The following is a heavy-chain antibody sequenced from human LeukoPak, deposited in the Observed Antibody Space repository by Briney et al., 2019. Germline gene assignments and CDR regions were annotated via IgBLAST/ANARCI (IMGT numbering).Heavy chain of an antibody. D-gene: IGHD1-26*01. CDR2: VYYSGST. V-gene: IGHV4-59*08. Sequence: PSETLSLTCTVSGGSISSYYWSWIRQPPGKGLEWIGYVYYSGSTNYNPSLKSRVTISVDTSKNQFSLKLSSVTAADTAVYYCARRNSGGYLDAFDIWGQGTMVTVSS. J-gene: IGHJ3*02. CDR1: GGSISSYY. CDR3: ARRNSGGYLDAFDI.